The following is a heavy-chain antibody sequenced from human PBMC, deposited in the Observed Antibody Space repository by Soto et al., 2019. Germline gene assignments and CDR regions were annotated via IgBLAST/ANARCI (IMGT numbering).Heavy chain of an antibody. CDR1: GCSFVSYA. Sequence: GGSLILSCASSGCSFVSYALSWVRQAPGKGLEWVSTISGSDGKTFYADSVKGRFSISRDTSQSALYLQMNSLRADDTAMYYCARGSYCDYGGQ. V-gene: IGHV3-23*01. CDR2: ISGSDGKT. J-gene: IGHJ4*02. D-gene: IGHD3-16*01. CDR3: ARGSYCDY.